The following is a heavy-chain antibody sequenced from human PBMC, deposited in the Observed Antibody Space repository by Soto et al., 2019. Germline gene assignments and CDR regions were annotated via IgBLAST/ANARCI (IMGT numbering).Heavy chain of an antibody. CDR3: ARDTPLFSFGYQRGNYFDY. D-gene: IGHD3-22*01. CDR1: GLTVSTNS. CDR2: IYSGGST. Sequence: GGSLRLSCVVSGLTVSTNSMNWVRQAPGKGLEWVSIIYSGGSTYYADSVKGRFTISRDTSRNTLYLQMSSLRVEDTAVYYCARDTPLFSFGYQRGNYFDYWGQGALVTV. V-gene: IGHV3-66*01. J-gene: IGHJ4*02.